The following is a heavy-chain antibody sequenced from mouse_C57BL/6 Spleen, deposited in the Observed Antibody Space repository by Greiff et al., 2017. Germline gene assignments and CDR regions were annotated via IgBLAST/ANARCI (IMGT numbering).Heavy chain of an antibody. CDR3: ARHYGYDGDFDC. V-gene: IGHV1-76*01. D-gene: IGHD2-2*01. CDR1: GYTFTDYY. Sequence: QVQLQQSGAELVRPGASVKLSCKASGYTFTDYYINWVKQRPGQGLEWIARIYPGSGNTYYNEKFKGKATLTAEKSSSTAYMQLSSLTSEDSAVYFCARHYGYDGDFDCWGQGTTLTVSS. CDR2: IYPGSGNT. J-gene: IGHJ2*01.